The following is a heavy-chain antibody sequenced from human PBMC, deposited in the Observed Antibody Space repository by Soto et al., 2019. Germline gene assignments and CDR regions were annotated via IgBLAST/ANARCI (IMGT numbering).Heavy chain of an antibody. J-gene: IGHJ4*02. D-gene: IGHD2-21*02. CDR2: IKTSGDTT. V-gene: IGHV3-23*05. CDR1: GFAFSNCA. CDR3: TKDVTGDIGADF. Sequence: EVQLLESGGDLVQPGGSLRLSCAASGFAFSNCAMSWVRQAPGKGLEWVSTIKTSGDTTFYADHVKGRFTTSRDDSKNTLYLQMNSLRAEDTATYYCTKDVTGDIGADFWGQGSPVTVSS.